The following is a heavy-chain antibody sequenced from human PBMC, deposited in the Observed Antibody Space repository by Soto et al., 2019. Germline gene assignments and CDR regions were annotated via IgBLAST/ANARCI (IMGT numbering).Heavy chain of an antibody. Sequence: EVHLLESGGGLVQPGGSLRLSCAASGFTFSNYAMSWVRQAPGKGLEWVSAISGSGGSTHYADSVKGRFTISRDNSKNTLYLRMSSLRAEDTALYSCTPNFYGTLGLGSWGQGTLVTVSS. CDR1: GFTFSNYA. CDR2: ISGSGGST. J-gene: IGHJ5*01. V-gene: IGHV3-23*01. CDR3: TPNFYGTLGLGS. D-gene: IGHD3-10*01.